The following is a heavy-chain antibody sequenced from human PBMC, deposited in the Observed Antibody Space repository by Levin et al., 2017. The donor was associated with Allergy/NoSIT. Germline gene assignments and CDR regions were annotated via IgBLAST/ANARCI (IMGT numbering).Heavy chain of an antibody. V-gene: IGHV3-30*03. D-gene: IGHD3-16*01. CDR2: ISYDGSNK. J-gene: IGHJ4*02. CDR3: ARGGQGISEVTAFDY. Sequence: PGGSLRLSCAASGFTFSSYGMHWVRQAPGKGLEWVAVISYDGSNKYYADSVKGRFTISRDNSKNTLYLQMNSLRAEDTAVYYCARGGQGISEVTAFDYWGQGTLVTVSS. CDR1: GFTFSSYG.